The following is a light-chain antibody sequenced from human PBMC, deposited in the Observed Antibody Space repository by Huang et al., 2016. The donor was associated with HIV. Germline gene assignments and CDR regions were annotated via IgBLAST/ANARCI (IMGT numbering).Light chain of an antibody. CDR3: QQYGSSPRT. V-gene: IGKV3-20*01. Sequence: EIVLTQSPGTLSLSPGERATLSCRASQRVSSGYLAWYQQKPGQAPRLLIYGASSRATGIPERFSGSGSGTDFTLTISRLEPEDFAVYYCQQYGSSPRTFGQGTKVEIK. CDR1: QRVSSGY. CDR2: GAS. J-gene: IGKJ1*01.